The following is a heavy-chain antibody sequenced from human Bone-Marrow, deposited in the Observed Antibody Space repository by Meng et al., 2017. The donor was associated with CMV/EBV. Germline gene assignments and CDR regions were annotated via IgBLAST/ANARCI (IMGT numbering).Heavy chain of an antibody. CDR1: GFTFSNAW. CDR3: TTEGWFDP. CDR2: IKSKTDGGTT. Sequence: GESLKISCAASGFTFSNAWMSWVRQAPGKGLEWVGRIKSKTDGGTTDYAAPVNGRFTISRDVSKNTLYLQMNPLKTEDTAVYYCTTEGWFDPWGQGTLVTVSS. V-gene: IGHV3-15*01. J-gene: IGHJ5*02.